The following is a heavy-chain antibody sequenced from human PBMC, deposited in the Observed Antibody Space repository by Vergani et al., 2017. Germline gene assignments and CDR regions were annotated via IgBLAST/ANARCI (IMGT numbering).Heavy chain of an antibody. CDR2: IYPGDSDT. Sequence: EVQLVQSGAEVKKPGESLKISCKGSGYSFTSYWIGWVRQMPGKGLEWMGIIYPGDSDTRYSPSFQGQVTISADKSTSTAYLQWSSLKASDTAMYYCARHRPPWELLLGTAGYFDYWGQGGLVTVTS. CDR3: ARHRPPWELLLGTAGYFDY. CDR1: GYSFTSYW. J-gene: IGHJ4*02. D-gene: IGHD1-26*01. V-gene: IGHV5-51*01.